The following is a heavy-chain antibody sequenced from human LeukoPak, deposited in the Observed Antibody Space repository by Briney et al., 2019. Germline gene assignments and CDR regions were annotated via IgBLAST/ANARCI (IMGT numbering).Heavy chain of an antibody. D-gene: IGHD1-26*01. CDR2: IYYSGST. V-gene: IGHV4-59*08. Sequence: SETLSLTCTVSGGSINSYYWSWIQQPPGKGLEWIGYIYYSGSTNYNPSLESRVTISLGTSKNQFSLKLSSVTAADTAVYYCARLAQIVGATDYFDYWGQGTLVTVSS. J-gene: IGHJ4*02. CDR1: GGSINSYY. CDR3: ARLAQIVGATDYFDY.